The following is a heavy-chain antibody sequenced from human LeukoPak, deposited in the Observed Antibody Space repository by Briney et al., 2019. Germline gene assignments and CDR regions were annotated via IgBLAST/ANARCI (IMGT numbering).Heavy chain of an antibody. V-gene: IGHV3-11*01. J-gene: IGHJ4*02. CDR3: ARANYDISTGYYPNY. CDR1: GFTFSDYY. D-gene: IGHD3-9*01. CDR2: ISSSGSTI. Sequence: PGGSLRLSCAASGFTFSDYYMSWIRQAPGKGLEWVSYISSSGSTIYYADSVKGRFTISRDNAKNSLYLQMNSLRAEDTAVYYCARANYDISTGYYPNYWGQGTLVTVSS.